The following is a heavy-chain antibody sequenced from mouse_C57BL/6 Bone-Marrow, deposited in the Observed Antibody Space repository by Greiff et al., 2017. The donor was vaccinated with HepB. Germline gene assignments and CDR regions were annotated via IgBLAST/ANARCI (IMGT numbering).Heavy chain of an antibody. CDR2: IDPSDSYT. D-gene: IGHD2-2*01. Sequence: QVQLQQPGAELVRPGTSVKLSCKASGYTFTSYWMHWVKQRPGQGLEWIGVIDPSDSYTNYNQKFKGKATLTVDTSSSTAYMQLSSLTSEDSAVYYCARDYGYDVGYYYAMHYWGQGTSVTVSS. J-gene: IGHJ4*01. CDR1: GYTFTSYW. V-gene: IGHV1-59*01. CDR3: ARDYGYDVGYYYAMHY.